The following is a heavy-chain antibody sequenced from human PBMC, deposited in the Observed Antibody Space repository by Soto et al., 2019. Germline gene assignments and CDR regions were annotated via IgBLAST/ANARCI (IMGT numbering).Heavy chain of an antibody. Sequence: GESLKISCKGSGYSFSSYWISWVRQMPGKGLEWMGRIDPSDSYTNYSPSFQGHVTISADKSISTAYLQWSSLKASDTAMYYCASSGFWSGYYDYGMDVWGQGTTVTVSS. D-gene: IGHD3-3*01. CDR1: GYSFSSYW. J-gene: IGHJ6*02. V-gene: IGHV5-10-1*01. CDR3: ASSGFWSGYYDYGMDV. CDR2: IDPSDSYT.